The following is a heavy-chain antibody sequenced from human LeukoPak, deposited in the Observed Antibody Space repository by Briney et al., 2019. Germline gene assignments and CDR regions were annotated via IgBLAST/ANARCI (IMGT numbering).Heavy chain of an antibody. J-gene: IGHJ3*02. Sequence: GASVKVSCKASGYTFTSYGISWVRQAPGQGLEWMGWISAYNGNTNYAQKLQGRVTMTTDTSTSTAYMELRSLRSDDTAVYYCARDTLTTVVTPGAFDIWGQGTMVTVSS. CDR1: GYTFTSYG. CDR3: ARDTLTTVVTPGAFDI. D-gene: IGHD4-23*01. CDR2: ISAYNGNT. V-gene: IGHV1-18*01.